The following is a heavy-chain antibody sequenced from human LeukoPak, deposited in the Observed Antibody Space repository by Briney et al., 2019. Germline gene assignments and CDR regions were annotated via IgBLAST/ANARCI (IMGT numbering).Heavy chain of an antibody. CDR1: GGSFSGYY. Sequence: PSETLSLTCAVYGGSFSGYYWSWIRQPPGKGLEWIGEINHSGSTNYNPSLKSRVTISVDTSKNQFSLKLSSVTAADTAVYYGARGRGVVVVAATPTHYYYYMDVWGKGTTVTVSS. D-gene: IGHD2-15*01. V-gene: IGHV4-34*01. J-gene: IGHJ6*03. CDR3: ARGRGVVVVAATPTHYYYYMDV. CDR2: INHSGST.